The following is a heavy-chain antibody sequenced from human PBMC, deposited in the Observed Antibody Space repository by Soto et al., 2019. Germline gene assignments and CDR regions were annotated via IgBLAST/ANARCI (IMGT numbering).Heavy chain of an antibody. J-gene: IGHJ4*02. Sequence: GASVKVSCKASGYTFTSYGISWVRQAPGQGLEWMGWISAYNGNTNYAQKLQGRVTMTTDTSTSTAYMELRSLRSDDTAVYYCARVIMVRGVIIGIDYWGQGTLVTVSS. CDR2: ISAYNGNT. CDR3: ARVIMVRGVIIGIDY. CDR1: GYTFTSYG. D-gene: IGHD3-10*01. V-gene: IGHV1-18*01.